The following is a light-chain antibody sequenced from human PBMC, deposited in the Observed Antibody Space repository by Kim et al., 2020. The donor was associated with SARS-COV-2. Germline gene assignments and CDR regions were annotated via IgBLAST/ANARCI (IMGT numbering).Light chain of an antibody. CDR2: MGS. J-gene: IGKJ1*01. V-gene: IGKV2-28*01. CDR1: QSLLYSDGYNY. Sequence: DIVMTQSPLSLPVTPGEPASISCRSSQSLLYSDGYNYLDWYLQTPGQSPQLLIYMGSNRASGVPDRFSGGGSGTDFTLTLRRVEAEDVGVYFSMHALATPRATSGQGTKLNTK. CDR3: MHALATPRAT.